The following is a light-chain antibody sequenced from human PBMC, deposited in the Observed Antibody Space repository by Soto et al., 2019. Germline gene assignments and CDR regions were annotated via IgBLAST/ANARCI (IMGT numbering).Light chain of an antibody. Sequence: QAVVTQEASVTVSPGGTLSLTYGSNTGAVTSGHYPYWFQQKPGQAPRTLIYDTSNKHSWTPARFSGSLLGGKAALTLSGAQLEDEAEYYCLLSYSGPRVRVFGTGPKVPVL. V-gene: IGLV7-46*01. J-gene: IGLJ1*01. CDR1: TGAVTSGHY. CDR3: LLSYSGPRVRV. CDR2: DTS.